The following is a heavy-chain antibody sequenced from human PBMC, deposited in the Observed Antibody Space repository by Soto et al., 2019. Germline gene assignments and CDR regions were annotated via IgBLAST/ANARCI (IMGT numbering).Heavy chain of an antibody. CDR1: GGSISSGGYS. J-gene: IGHJ4*02. D-gene: IGHD5-12*01. CDR2: IYHSVST. CDR3: AAGGGLPRYY. Sequence: QLQLQESGSGLVKPSQTLSLTCAVSGGSISSGGYSWSWLRQPPGKGLEWIGYIYHSVSTYYNPSLKSRVTRSVDRSKNQFSLKLSSVTAADTAVYYCAAGGGLPRYYWGQGTLVTVSS. V-gene: IGHV4-30-2*01.